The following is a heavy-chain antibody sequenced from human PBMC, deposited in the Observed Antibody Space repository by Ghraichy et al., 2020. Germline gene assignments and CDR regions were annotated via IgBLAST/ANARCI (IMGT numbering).Heavy chain of an antibody. CDR2: INHSGST. CDR3: ASVSLSYDFVGH. J-gene: IGHJ4*02. Sequence: QTLSLTCAVYGGSFSGYYWSWIRQPPGKGLEWIGEINHSGSTNYNPSLKSRVTISVDTSKNQFSLKLSSVTAADTAVYYCASVSLSYDFVGHWGQGTLVTVSS. V-gene: IGHV4-34*01. D-gene: IGHD3-3*01. CDR1: GGSFSGYY.